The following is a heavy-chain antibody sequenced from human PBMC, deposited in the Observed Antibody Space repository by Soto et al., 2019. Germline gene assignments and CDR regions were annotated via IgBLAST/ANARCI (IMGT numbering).Heavy chain of an antibody. Sequence: QVQLVQSGAEVKKPGASVKVSCKTSGYNFTNHAMYWVRQAPGQRFEWMGWINTAKGNTKYSQKFQTQVTSTSNTSPSTVYMELSNVKSEETAVYYCARHRSLRGRSRFAPWGQQTLVTVSS. V-gene: IGHV1-3*04. CDR1: GYNFTNHA. CDR2: INTAKGNT. J-gene: IGHJ5*02. D-gene: IGHD3-10*01. CDR3: ARHRSLRGRSRFAP.